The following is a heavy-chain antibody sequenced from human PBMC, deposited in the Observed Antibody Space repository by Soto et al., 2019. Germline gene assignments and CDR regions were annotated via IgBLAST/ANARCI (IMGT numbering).Heavy chain of an antibody. CDR2: IYYDGNT. Sequence: PSETLSLTCTVSGGSISSSSHYWGWIRQPPGKGLECIGNIYYDGNTYYNPSLKSRVTISVDTSKNQFSLKLTSVTAADTAVYYCATRFYTSGVLFDYSGQGTPVTVS. D-gene: IGHD2-2*02. CDR3: ATRFYTSGVLFDY. J-gene: IGHJ4*02. CDR1: GGSISSSSHY. V-gene: IGHV4-39*07.